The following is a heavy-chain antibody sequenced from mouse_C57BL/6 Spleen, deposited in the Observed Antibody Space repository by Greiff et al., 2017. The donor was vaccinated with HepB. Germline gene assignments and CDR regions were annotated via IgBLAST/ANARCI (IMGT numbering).Heavy chain of an antibody. Sequence: EVKVEESGGGLVQPGGSMKLSCVASGFTFSNYWMNWVRQSPEKGLEWVAQIRLKSDNYATHYAESVKGRFTIARDDSKSSVYLQMNNLRAEDTGIYYCTGGGSSYVAWYCDVWGTGTTVTVSS. D-gene: IGHD1-1*01. J-gene: IGHJ1*03. CDR3: TGGGSSYVAWYCDV. V-gene: IGHV6-3*01. CDR1: GFTFSNYW. CDR2: IRLKSDNYAT.